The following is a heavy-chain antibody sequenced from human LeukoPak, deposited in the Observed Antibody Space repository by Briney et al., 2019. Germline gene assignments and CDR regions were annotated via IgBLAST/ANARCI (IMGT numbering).Heavy chain of an antibody. Sequence: GGPLRLPRAASGFTFSSFPMSCVRQPPGKGLEWLSAISGSGGSTYYADSVKVRFTISRDNSKNTLYLQMNSLRAGDTAVYYCAKDRLGGSGSYYKYWGQGTLVTVSS. J-gene: IGHJ4*02. CDR1: GFTFSSFP. CDR3: AKDRLGGSGSYYKY. CDR2: ISGSGGST. D-gene: IGHD3-10*01. V-gene: IGHV3-23*01.